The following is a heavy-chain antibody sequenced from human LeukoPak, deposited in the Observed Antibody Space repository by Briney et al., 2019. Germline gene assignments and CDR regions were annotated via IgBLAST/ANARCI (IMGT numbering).Heavy chain of an antibody. Sequence: SETLSLTCTVSGYSISSGYYWGWIRQPPGKGLEWIGSIYHSGSTYYNPSLKSRVTISVDTSKNQFSLKLTSVTAADTAMYYCARTPSYGDDVDYWGQGTLVTVSS. D-gene: IGHD4-17*01. J-gene: IGHJ4*02. V-gene: IGHV4-38-2*02. CDR3: ARTPSYGDDVDY. CDR2: IYHSGST. CDR1: GYSISSGYY.